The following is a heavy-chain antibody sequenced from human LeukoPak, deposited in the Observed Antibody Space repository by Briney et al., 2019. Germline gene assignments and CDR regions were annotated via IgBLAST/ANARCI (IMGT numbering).Heavy chain of an antibody. V-gene: IGHV3-30*18. CDR1: GFTFSSYE. Sequence: PGGSLRLSCAASGFTFSSYEMHWVRQAPGKGLEWVAVISYDGSKYYADSVKGRFTISRDNSKNTLYLQMNSLRAEDTAVYYCAKGEYYSIDYWGQGTLVTVSS. CDR3: AKGEYYSIDY. J-gene: IGHJ4*02. D-gene: IGHD2/OR15-2a*01. CDR2: ISYDGSK.